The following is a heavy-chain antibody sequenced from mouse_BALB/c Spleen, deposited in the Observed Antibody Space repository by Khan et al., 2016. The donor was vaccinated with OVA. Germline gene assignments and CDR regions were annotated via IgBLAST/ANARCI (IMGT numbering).Heavy chain of an antibody. CDR2: IWGDGST. V-gene: IGHV2-3*01. CDR1: GFSLTGYD. CDR3: AKGDYGYAWFAY. Sequence: QVQLKQSGPGLVAPSQSLSITCTVSGFSLTGYDVNWVRQPPGKGLEWLGVIWGDGSTNYHSVLKSRLSIRQDNSKSQVFLKLNSLQTDDTATYYCAKGDYGYAWFAYWGQGTLVTVSA. J-gene: IGHJ3*01. D-gene: IGHD2-2*01.